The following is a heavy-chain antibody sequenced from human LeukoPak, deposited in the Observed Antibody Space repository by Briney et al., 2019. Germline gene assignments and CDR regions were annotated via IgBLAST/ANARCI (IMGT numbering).Heavy chain of an antibody. V-gene: IGHV4-39*01. Sequence: SETLSLTCTVSGDSISSNDYYWGWIRQPAGKGLEWIGDIYYSGNTYYNPSLKSRVTISVDTSKDQFSLKLSSVTAADTAVYYCVRRYSDIVTGYLYYFDYWGRGTLVTVSS. D-gene: IGHD3-9*01. CDR1: GDSISSNDYY. CDR2: IYYSGNT. CDR3: VRRYSDIVTGYLYYFDY. J-gene: IGHJ4*02.